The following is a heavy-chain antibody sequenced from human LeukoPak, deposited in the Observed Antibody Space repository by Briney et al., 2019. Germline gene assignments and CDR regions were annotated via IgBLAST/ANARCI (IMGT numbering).Heavy chain of an antibody. D-gene: IGHD3-22*01. CDR3: ARDGIHYYDSSGYYYYYYGMDV. CDR2: IKQDGSEK. CDR1: GFTFSSYW. J-gene: IGHJ6*02. V-gene: IGHV3-7*01. Sequence: PGGSLRLSCAASGFTFSSYWMSWVRRAPGKGLEWVANIKQDGSEKYYVDSVKGRFTISRDNAKNSLYLQMNSLRAEDTAVYYCARDGIHYYDSSGYYYYYYGMDVWGQGTTVTVSS.